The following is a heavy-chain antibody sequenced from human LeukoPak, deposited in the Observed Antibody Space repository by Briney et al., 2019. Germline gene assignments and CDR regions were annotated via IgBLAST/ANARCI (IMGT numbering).Heavy chain of an antibody. V-gene: IGHV1-24*01. CDR3: ARALPHRRLMDTTVEQHWFDP. J-gene: IGHJ5*02. CDR2: FDPEDGET. D-gene: IGHD5-18*01. CDR1: GYTLTELS. Sequence: ASVKVSCKVSGYTLTELSMHWVRQAPGKGLEWMGGFDPEDGETIYAQKFQGRVTMTEDTSTDTVYMELSSLRFEDTAMYYCARALPHRRLMDTTVEQHWFDPWGQGALVTVSS.